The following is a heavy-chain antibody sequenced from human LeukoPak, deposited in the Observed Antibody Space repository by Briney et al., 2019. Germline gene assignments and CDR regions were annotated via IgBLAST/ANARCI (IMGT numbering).Heavy chain of an antibody. CDR1: GGSISSYY. CDR3: ARDQLHSTSSYYYYGMDV. J-gene: IGHJ6*02. Sequence: SSETLSLTCTVSGGSISSYYWSWIRQPPGKGLEWIGYIYYSGSTNYNPSLKSRVTISVDTSKNQFSLKLSSVTAADTAVYYCARDQLHSTSSYYYYGMDVWGQGTTVTVSS. CDR2: IYYSGST. V-gene: IGHV4-59*01. D-gene: IGHD2-2*01.